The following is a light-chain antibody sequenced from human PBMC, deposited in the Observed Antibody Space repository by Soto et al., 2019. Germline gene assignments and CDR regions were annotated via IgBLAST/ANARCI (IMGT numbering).Light chain of an antibody. CDR2: QVT. CDR3: TSLSSSTSLYV. Sequence: QSVLTQPASVSGSLGQSITISCTGTTRDIAGYNYISWYQQLPGKAPKLMIYQVTIRPSGISNRFSGSKSGNTASLTISGLQAEDEADYYCTSLSSSTSLYVFGTGTKLTVL. J-gene: IGLJ1*01. CDR1: TRDIAGYNY. V-gene: IGLV2-14*01.